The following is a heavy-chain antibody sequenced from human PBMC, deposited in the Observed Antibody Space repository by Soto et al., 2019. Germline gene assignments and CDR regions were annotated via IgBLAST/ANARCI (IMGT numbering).Heavy chain of an antibody. J-gene: IGHJ3*01. Sequence: EVQVVESGGGLVQPGGSLRLSCAASGFTFSSYDMHWVRQTTGKGLEWVSAIGTAGDTYYPGSVKGRFTISRENAKNSLYLQMNSLRVGDTAVYYCARWSVEGFDLWGQGTMVTVSS. V-gene: IGHV3-13*01. CDR2: IGTAGDT. CDR1: GFTFSSYD. CDR3: ARWSVEGFDL.